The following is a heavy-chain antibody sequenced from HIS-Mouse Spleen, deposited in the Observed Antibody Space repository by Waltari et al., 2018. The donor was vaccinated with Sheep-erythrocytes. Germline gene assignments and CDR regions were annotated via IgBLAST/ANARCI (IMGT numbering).Heavy chain of an antibody. CDR1: GFTFSSYS. J-gene: IGHJ4*02. CDR3: ARVASGATFDY. D-gene: IGHD1-26*01. V-gene: IGHV3-21*01. Sequence: EVQLVESGGGLVKPGGSLRLSCAASGFTFSSYSMNWVRQAPGKGLEWVSSISSSISSISYADSVKGRFTISRDNAKNSLYLQMNSLRAEDTAVYYCARVASGATFDYWGQGTLVTVSS. CDR2: ISSSISSI.